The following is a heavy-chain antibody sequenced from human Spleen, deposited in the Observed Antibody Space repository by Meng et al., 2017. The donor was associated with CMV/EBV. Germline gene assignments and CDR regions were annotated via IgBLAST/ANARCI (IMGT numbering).Heavy chain of an antibody. CDR2: IKQDGSEK. V-gene: IGHV3-7*03. J-gene: IGHJ3*02. CDR3: AKDKRLGYCSSTSCYGGAFDI. Sequence: GESLKIFCAASGFTFSSYWMSWVRQAPGKGLEWVANIKQDGSEKYYVDSVKGRFTISRDNSKNTLYLQMNSLRAEDTAVYYCAKDKRLGYCSSTSCYGGAFDIWGQGTMVTVSS. CDR1: GFTFSSYW. D-gene: IGHD2-2*01.